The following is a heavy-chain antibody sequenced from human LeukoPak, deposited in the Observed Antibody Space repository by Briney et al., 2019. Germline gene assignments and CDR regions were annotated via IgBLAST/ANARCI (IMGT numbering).Heavy chain of an antibody. CDR1: GDTLTELS. Sequence: ASVKVSCKVSGDTLTELSMHWVQQAPGKGLEWMGGLDPENGETIYAQKFQGRVTMTEDTSTDTAYMELSSLRSEDTAVYYCATDQGRFGDPSFDYWGQGTLVTVSS. D-gene: IGHD3-10*01. CDR3: ATDQGRFGDPSFDY. CDR2: LDPENGET. V-gene: IGHV1-24*01. J-gene: IGHJ4*02.